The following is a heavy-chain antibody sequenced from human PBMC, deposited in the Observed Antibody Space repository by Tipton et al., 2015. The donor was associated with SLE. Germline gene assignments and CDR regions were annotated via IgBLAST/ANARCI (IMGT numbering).Heavy chain of an antibody. J-gene: IGHJ5*02. V-gene: IGHV4-59*01. Sequence: TLSLTCTVSGGSIRSYYWTWIRQPPGKRLEWIAYIYHSGITNYNPSLQSRVTISVGRSKNQFSLKLTSVTAAGTAVYYCARGPPFMEWERNWFDPWGQGTQVTVSS. CDR3: ARGPPFMEWERNWFDP. CDR1: GGSIRSYY. CDR2: IYHSGIT. D-gene: IGHD3-3*02.